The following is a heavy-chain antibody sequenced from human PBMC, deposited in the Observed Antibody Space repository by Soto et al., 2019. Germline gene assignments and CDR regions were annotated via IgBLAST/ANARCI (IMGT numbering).Heavy chain of an antibody. D-gene: IGHD2-21*01. J-gene: IGHJ6*02. CDR1: GYTFRGYS. CDR2: STGYNGNT. CDR3: ARDVFCGGAPACPDMDV. Sequence: QVVLEQSGGEAKKPGASVKVSCKASGYTFRGYSITWVRQAPGQGLEWMGRSTGYNGNTNYPRTLRGRLTLTTDTSTSTAYMELRSLTSDDTAVYYCARDVFCGGAPACPDMDVWGQGTTGTVAS. V-gene: IGHV1-18*04.